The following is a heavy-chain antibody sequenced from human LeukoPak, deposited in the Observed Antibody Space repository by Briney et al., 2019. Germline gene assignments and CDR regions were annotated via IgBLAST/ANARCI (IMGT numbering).Heavy chain of an antibody. CDR2: IYYSGST. J-gene: IGHJ5*02. CDR3: ASSYQLLTRFDP. D-gene: IGHD2-2*01. CDR1: GGSISSSSYY. Sequence: PSETLSLTCTVSGGSISSSSYYWGWIRQPPGKGLEWIGSIYYSGSTYYNPSLKSRVTISVDTSKNQFSLKLSSVTAADTAVYYCASSYQLLTRFDPWGQGTLVTVSS. V-gene: IGHV4-39*01.